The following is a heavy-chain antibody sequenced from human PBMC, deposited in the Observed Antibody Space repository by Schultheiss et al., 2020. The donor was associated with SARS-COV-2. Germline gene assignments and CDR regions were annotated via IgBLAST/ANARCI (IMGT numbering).Heavy chain of an antibody. CDR1: GGSISSSNW. J-gene: IGHJ4*02. CDR2: IYHSGST. CDR3: ARGGVAGTNFDY. D-gene: IGHD6-19*01. Sequence: GSLRLSCAVSGGSISSSNWWSWVRQPPGKGLEWIGEIYHSGSTNYNPSLKSRVTISVDKSKNQFSLKLSSVTAADTAVYYCARGGVAGTNFDYWGQGTLVTVSS. V-gene: IGHV4-4*02.